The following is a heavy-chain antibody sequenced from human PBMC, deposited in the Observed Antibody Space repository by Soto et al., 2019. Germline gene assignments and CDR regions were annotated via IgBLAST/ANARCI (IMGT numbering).Heavy chain of an antibody. V-gene: IGHV4-59*08. J-gene: IGHJ4*02. CDR3: ARHRLKPGYDFWSGTPHDY. CDR1: GGSISSYY. Sequence: TSETLSLTCTVSGGSISSYYWSWIRQPPGKGLEWIGYIYYSGSTNYNPSLKSRVTISVDTSKNQFSLKLSSVTAADTAVYYCARHRLKPGYDFWSGTPHDYWGQGTLVTVSS. CDR2: IYYSGST. D-gene: IGHD3-3*01.